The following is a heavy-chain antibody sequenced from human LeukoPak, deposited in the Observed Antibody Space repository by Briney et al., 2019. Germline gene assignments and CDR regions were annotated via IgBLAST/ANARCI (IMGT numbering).Heavy chain of an antibody. CDR3: ARYPNNHDSRFREKGFDY. V-gene: IGHV4-59*01. Sequence: SETLSLTCTVSGGSISSYYWSWIRQPPGKGLEWIGYIYYSGSTNYNPSLKSRVTISVDTSKNQFSLKLSSVTAADTAVYCCARYPNNHDSRFREKGFDYWGQGTLVTVSS. CDR1: GGSISSYY. D-gene: IGHD3-22*01. J-gene: IGHJ4*02. CDR2: IYYSGST.